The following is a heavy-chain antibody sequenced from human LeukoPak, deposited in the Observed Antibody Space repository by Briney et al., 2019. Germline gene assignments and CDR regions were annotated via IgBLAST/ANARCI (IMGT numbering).Heavy chain of an antibody. CDR3: ATDRLKWETDY. V-gene: IGHV3-33*01. Sequence: GGSLRLSCAASGFTFSSYGMHWVRQAPGKGLEWVAVIWYDGSNRYYADSVKGRFTISRDNSKNTLYLQMNSLRAEDTAVYYCATDRLKWETDYWGQGTLVTVSS. CDR1: GFTFSSYG. CDR2: IWYDGSNR. D-gene: IGHD1-26*01. J-gene: IGHJ4*02.